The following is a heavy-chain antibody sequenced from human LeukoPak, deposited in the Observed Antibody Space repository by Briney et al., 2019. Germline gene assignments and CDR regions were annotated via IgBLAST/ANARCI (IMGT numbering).Heavy chain of an antibody. CDR1: GFTFSSYA. J-gene: IGHJ5*02. CDR3: AKASGYSSGWYWFDP. D-gene: IGHD6-19*01. CDR2: ISGSGGST. Sequence: PGASLRLSCAASGFTFSSYAMSWDRQAPGKGLEWVSAISGSGGSTYYADSVKGRFTISRDNSKNTLYLQMNSLRAEDTAVYYCAKASGYSSGWYWFDPWGQGTLVTVSS. V-gene: IGHV3-23*01.